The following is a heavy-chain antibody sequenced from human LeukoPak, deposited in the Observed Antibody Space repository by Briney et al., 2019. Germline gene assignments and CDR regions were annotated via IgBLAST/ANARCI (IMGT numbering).Heavy chain of an antibody. J-gene: IGHJ4*02. CDR2: INVDGREK. CDR1: GFTLSSSW. CDR3: ERRWYSSSSDY. D-gene: IGHD6-6*01. Sequence: PGGSLRLSCVVSGFTLSSSWWMWVAKAQGEGREWMTIINVDGREKNYEDPVRGRFTITGANAKNSLDLKMLSLRAEDTYVYSSERRWYSSSSDYWGQGTLVTVSS. V-gene: IGHV3-7*01.